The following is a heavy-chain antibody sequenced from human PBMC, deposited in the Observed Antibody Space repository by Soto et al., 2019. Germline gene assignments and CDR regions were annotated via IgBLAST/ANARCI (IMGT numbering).Heavy chain of an antibody. CDR1: GGSFSGYY. J-gene: IGHJ4*02. Sequence: SETLSLTCAVYGGSFSGYYWSWIRQPPGKGLEWIGEINHSGSTNYNPSLKSRVTISVDTSKNQFSLKLSSVTAADTAVYYCARGPTVRIAAAGHLDYWGQGTLVTVSS. D-gene: IGHD6-13*01. CDR3: ARGPTVRIAAAGHLDY. V-gene: IGHV4-34*01. CDR2: INHSGST.